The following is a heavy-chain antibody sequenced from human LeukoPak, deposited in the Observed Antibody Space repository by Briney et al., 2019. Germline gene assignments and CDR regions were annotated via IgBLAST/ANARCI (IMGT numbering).Heavy chain of an antibody. J-gene: IGHJ4*02. CDR2: INLNGRSR. CDR1: GFTFSSYE. Sequence: GGSLRLSCAASGFTFSSYEMNWVRQAPGKGLEWVSGINLNGRSRGYADSVKGRFSISRDNAKSSLFLQMNSLRAEDTAVYYCVRDGGTRLKYSYGYGDYWGQGTLVTVSS. D-gene: IGHD5-18*01. CDR3: VRDGGTRLKYSYGYGDY. V-gene: IGHV3-20*04.